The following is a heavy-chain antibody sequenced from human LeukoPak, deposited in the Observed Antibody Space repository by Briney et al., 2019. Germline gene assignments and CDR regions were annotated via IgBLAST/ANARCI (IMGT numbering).Heavy chain of an antibody. J-gene: IGHJ3*02. D-gene: IGHD2-2*01. Sequence: SETLSLTCTVSGGSISSHYWSWIRQPPGKGLEWIGYIYYSGSTNYNPSLKSRVTISVDTSKNQFSLKLSSVTAADMAVYYCAAQLEIAFDIWGQGTMVTVSS. V-gene: IGHV4-59*11. CDR3: AAQLEIAFDI. CDR2: IYYSGST. CDR1: GGSISSHY.